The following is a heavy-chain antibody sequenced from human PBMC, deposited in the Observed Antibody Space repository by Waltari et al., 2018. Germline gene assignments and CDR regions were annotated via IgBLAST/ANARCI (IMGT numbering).Heavy chain of an antibody. CDR2: VKPSRGST. CDR1: GYTFTGYY. Sequence: QVQLVQSGAEVKKPGAPVKVSCKASGYTFTGYYMHWVRQAPGQGLELMGWVKPSRGSTDYAHKFPCRVTMTRDTAIITAYMELIELRSDDTAVDYCAGGGPDVWGQGTTVTVSS. J-gene: IGHJ6*02. D-gene: IGHD5-12*01. CDR3: AGGGPDV. V-gene: IGHV1-2*07.